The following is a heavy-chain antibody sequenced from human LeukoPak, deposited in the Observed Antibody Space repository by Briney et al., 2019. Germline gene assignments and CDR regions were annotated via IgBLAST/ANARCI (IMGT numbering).Heavy chain of an antibody. CDR2: ISAYNGNT. V-gene: IGHV1-18*01. Sequence: ASVKVSCKASGYTFTSYGISWVRQAPGQGLEWMGWISAYNGNTNYAQKLQGRVTMATDTSTSTAYMELRSLRSDDTAVYYCAREHLDDFWSGYYTWEVNYYYYYYMDAWGKGTTVTVSS. CDR1: GYTFTSYG. J-gene: IGHJ6*03. CDR3: AREHLDDFWSGYYTWEVNYYYYYYMDA. D-gene: IGHD3-3*01.